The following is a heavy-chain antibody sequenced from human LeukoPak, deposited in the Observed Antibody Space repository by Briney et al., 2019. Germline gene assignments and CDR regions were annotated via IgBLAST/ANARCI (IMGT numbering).Heavy chain of an antibody. Sequence: GGSLRLSCAASGFTFDDYAMHWVRQAPGKGLEWVSGISWNSGSIGYADSVKGRFTISRDDAKNSLFLQMNSLRAEDTAVYYCARDWAFDSWGQGSLVTVSS. CDR3: ARDWAFDS. V-gene: IGHV3-9*01. J-gene: IGHJ4*02. CDR2: ISWNSGSI. CDR1: GFTFDDYA.